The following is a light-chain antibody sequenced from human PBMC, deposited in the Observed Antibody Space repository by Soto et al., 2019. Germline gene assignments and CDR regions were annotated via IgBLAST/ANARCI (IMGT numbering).Light chain of an antibody. CDR2: DAS. CDR1: QTISRN. CDR3: QQYNTFWT. V-gene: IGKV1-13*02. J-gene: IGKJ1*01. Sequence: IQMTQSPSSLSASVGDRVTIPCRASQTISRNLNWYQQKPGKAPKLLIYDASSLESGVPSRVSGSGSGTEFTLTISSLQPDDFATYYCQQYNTFWTFGPGTKVDI.